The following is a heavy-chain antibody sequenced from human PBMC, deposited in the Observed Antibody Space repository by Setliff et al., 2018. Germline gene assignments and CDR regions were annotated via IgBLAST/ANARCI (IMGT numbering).Heavy chain of an antibody. Sequence: ASVKVSCKASGYTYTNYGITWVRQAPGQGLEWMGWINNYSFKTNYPQKFLGRVTMPTDTSTSTADMELKSLRSDDTAVDYCARINFYVSSGYYYAPDYWGQGTLVTVSS. V-gene: IGHV1-18*01. D-gene: IGHD3-22*01. CDR2: INNYSFKT. CDR1: GYTYTNYG. CDR3: ARINFYVSSGYYYAPDY. J-gene: IGHJ4*02.